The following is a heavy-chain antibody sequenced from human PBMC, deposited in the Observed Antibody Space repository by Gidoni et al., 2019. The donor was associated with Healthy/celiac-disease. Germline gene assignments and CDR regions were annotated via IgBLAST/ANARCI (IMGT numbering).Heavy chain of an antibody. CDR1: GGSTRSGSYY. Sequence: QLQLQESGPGLVKPSETLSLTCTVSGGSTRSGSYYWGWIRQPPGKGLEWIGSIYYSGSTYYNPSLKSRVTISVDTSKNQFSLKLSSVTAADTAVYYCARHWMVGAAAGFSAFDIWGQGTMVTVSS. CDR2: IYYSGST. J-gene: IGHJ3*02. D-gene: IGHD6-13*01. CDR3: ARHWMVGAAAGFSAFDI. V-gene: IGHV4-39*01.